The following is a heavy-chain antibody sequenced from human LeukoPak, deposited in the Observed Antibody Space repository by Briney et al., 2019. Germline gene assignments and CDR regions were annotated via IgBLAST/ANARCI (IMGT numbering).Heavy chain of an antibody. Sequence: GGSLRLSCAASGFTVSSNYMSWVRQAPGKGLEWVAVISYDGSNKYYADSVKGRFTISRDNSKNTLYLQMNSLRAEDTAVYYCARGPRAAADDYWGQGTLVTVSS. D-gene: IGHD6-13*01. CDR3: ARGPRAAADDY. CDR2: ISYDGSNK. CDR1: GFTVSSNY. J-gene: IGHJ4*02. V-gene: IGHV3-30-3*01.